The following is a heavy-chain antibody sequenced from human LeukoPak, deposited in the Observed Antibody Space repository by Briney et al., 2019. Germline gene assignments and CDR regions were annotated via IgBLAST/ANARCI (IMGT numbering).Heavy chain of an antibody. V-gene: IGHV5-51*01. D-gene: IGHD6-19*01. J-gene: IGHJ4*02. CDR2: TYPSASDH. CDR1: GYSFTSYW. CDR3: ARLAGVAGITHFDY. Sequence: GQSLKISCKGSGYSFTSYWIGWVRQMPGKGLGWMGITYPSASDHRYSTSFPGTVTIPADKSISTAYLPWSSLKASATAMYYCARLAGVAGITHFDYWGQGTLVTVSS.